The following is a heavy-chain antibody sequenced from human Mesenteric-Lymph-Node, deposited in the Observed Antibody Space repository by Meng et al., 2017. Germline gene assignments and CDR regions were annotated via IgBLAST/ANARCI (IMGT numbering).Heavy chain of an antibody. V-gene: IGHV3-33*01. CDR3: ARGDYRTYYFDY. CDR2: IWYDGSNK. Sequence: QGRLVESGGGVVQPGRSLGLSCAASGFTFSSYGMHWVRQAPGKGLEWVAVIWYDGSNKYYADSVKGRFTISRDNSKNTLYLQMNSLRAEDTAVYYCARGDYRTYYFDYWGQGTLVTVSS. D-gene: IGHD4-11*01. J-gene: IGHJ4*02. CDR1: GFTFSSYG.